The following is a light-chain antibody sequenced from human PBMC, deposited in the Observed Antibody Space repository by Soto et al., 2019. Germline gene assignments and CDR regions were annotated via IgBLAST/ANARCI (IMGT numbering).Light chain of an antibody. Sequence: QSVLTQPASVSGSPGQSITISCTGTSSDVGAYNFVSWHQQHPGKAPKLMIYNVHDRPSGISYRFSGSKSGNTASLTISGLQGEDEADYYCSAYTVSRTYVFGTGTKVTVL. V-gene: IGLV2-14*03. CDR3: SAYTVSRTYV. J-gene: IGLJ1*01. CDR2: NVH. CDR1: SSDVGAYNF.